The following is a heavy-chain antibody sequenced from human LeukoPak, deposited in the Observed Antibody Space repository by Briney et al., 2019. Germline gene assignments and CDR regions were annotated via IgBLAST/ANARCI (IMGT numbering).Heavy chain of an antibody. Sequence: GGSLRLSCAASGFAFSSYWMLWVRHVPEKGLVWVSHINNDGGSTSYADPVKGRFTISRNNAKNTLFLQMNSLRAEDTGVYYCTRVDYYYNGMDVWGQGTTVTVSS. CDR2: INNDGGST. J-gene: IGHJ6*02. CDR3: TRVDYYYNGMDV. V-gene: IGHV3-74*01. CDR1: GFAFSSYW.